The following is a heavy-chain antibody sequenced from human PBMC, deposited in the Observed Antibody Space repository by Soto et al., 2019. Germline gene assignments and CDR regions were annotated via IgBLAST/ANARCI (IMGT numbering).Heavy chain of an antibody. D-gene: IGHD2-21*01. J-gene: IGHJ4*02. Sequence: EVQLVESGGGLVQPGGSLRLSCAASGFTFNNYWMSWVRQAPGKGLEWVANIKPDGSEQYYVDSVKGRFTISRDNAKNSLYMQMNSLRAEVTAVYYCTRDAYDYWGRGTLVIVSS. CDR1: GFTFNNYW. CDR3: TRDAYDY. V-gene: IGHV3-7*04. CDR2: IKPDGSEQ.